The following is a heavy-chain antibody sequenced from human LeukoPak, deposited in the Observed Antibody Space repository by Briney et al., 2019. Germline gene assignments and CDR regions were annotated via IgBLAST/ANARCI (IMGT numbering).Heavy chain of an antibody. Sequence: GGSLRLSCAASGFAFRSFDMSWVRQAPGKGLEWVSSLSGRGDTTYYADSVKGRFTISRDNSNNTLYLQMNSLRAEDTALYYCAKDRSLTLPTFERSGYYYYWGQGTLVTVSS. D-gene: IGHD3-22*01. CDR1: GFAFRSFD. CDR3: AKDRSLTLPTFERSGYYYY. J-gene: IGHJ4*02. CDR2: LSGRGDTT. V-gene: IGHV3-23*01.